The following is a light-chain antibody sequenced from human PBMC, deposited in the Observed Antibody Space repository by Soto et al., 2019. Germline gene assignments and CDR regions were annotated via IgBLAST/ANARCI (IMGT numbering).Light chain of an antibody. CDR3: QNYNDWPLT. J-gene: IGKJ1*01. Sequence: EILMTQSPVTLSVSPGERVTLSCRASQSVSDNLAWYQQKPGQAPSLLIYGAFTRATGVPARFSGAGSGTEFTLTISSLQSEDLALYYCQNYNDWPLTFGQGTKVDIK. V-gene: IGKV3-15*01. CDR2: GAF. CDR1: QSVSDN.